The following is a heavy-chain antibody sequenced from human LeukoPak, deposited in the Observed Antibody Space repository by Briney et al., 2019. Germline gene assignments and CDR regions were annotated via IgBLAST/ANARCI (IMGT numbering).Heavy chain of an antibody. D-gene: IGHD3-10*02. J-gene: IGHJ6*04. V-gene: IGHV3-48*03. Sequence: PGGSLRLFCAASGFISSSYQTNSVRHAPARARAWVSYISSSGSTIYYADSVKGRFTISRDNAKNSLYLQMNSLRAEDTAVYYCAELGITMIGGVWGKGTTVTISS. CDR3: AELGITMIGGV. CDR1: GFISSSYQ. CDR2: ISSSGSTI.